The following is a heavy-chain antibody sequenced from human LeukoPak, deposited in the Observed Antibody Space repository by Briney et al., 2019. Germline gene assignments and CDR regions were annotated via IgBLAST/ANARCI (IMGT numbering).Heavy chain of an antibody. CDR2: ISSSGLTI. D-gene: IGHD3-9*01. Sequence: PGGSLRLSCEASGFTFNSYEFNWVRQAPGKGLEWVSFISSSGLTIYYADSVKGRFTISRDNAKNSVFLQMSSLRVEDTAVYYCAGDRDILTGYDSFDYWGQGTLVTVSS. CDR3: AGDRDILTGYDSFDY. V-gene: IGHV3-48*03. J-gene: IGHJ4*02. CDR1: GFTFNSYE.